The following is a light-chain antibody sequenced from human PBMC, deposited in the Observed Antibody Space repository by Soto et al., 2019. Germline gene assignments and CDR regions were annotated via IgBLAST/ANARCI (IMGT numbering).Light chain of an antibody. CDR1: QSVSGY. Sequence: EIVLTQSPGTLSLSPGKRATLSCRASQSVSGYIGWYQQKPGQAPRVLIYADSNRATGIPDRFSGSGSGTDFTLTISRLEPEDFAVYYCQQYGSSGTFGQGTKVDIK. CDR3: QQYGSSGT. V-gene: IGKV3-20*01. J-gene: IGKJ1*01. CDR2: ADS.